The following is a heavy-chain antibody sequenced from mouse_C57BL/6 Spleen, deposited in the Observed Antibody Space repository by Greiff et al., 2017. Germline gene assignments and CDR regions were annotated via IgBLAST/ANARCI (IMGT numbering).Heavy chain of an antibody. Sequence: QVQLQQPGAELVRPGTSVKLSCKASGYTFTSYWMHWVKQRPGQGLEWIGVIDPSDSYTNYNQKFKGKATLTVDTSSRTTYMQRSSLTSEDSAVEYCAREESKAMDDWGQGTSGTVSS. V-gene: IGHV1-59*01. CDR3: AREESKAMDD. J-gene: IGHJ4*01. CDR2: IDPSDSYT. CDR1: GYTFTSYW.